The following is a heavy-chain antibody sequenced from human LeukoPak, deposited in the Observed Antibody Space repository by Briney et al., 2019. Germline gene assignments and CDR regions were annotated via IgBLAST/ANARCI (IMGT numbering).Heavy chain of an antibody. V-gene: IGHV4-34*01. CDR2: INHSGST. CDR3: ARRPSSSWYGWNNWFDP. J-gene: IGHJ5*02. CDR1: GGSFSGYY. D-gene: IGHD6-13*01. Sequence: ASETLSLTCAVYGGSFSGYYWSWIRQPPGKGLEWIGEINHSGSTNYNPSLKSRVTISVDTSKNQFSLKLSSVTAADTAVYYCARRPSSSWYGWNNWFDPWGQGTLVTVSS.